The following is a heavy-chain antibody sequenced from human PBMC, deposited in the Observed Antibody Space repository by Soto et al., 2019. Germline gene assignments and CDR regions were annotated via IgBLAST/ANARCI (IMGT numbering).Heavy chain of an antibody. Sequence: QVQLQESGPGLVKPSGTLSLTCAVSSGSIFSSNWWSWVRPPPGKGLEWIGETRNSGGANYNPSLTSRVTISVAKSTNQFFLNLTSVTAADTAVYYCASHLTMTGTRGIDHWGLGTLVTVSS. J-gene: IGHJ4*02. CDR2: TRNSGGA. CDR1: SGSIFSSNW. CDR3: ASHLTMTGTRGIDH. V-gene: IGHV4-4*02. D-gene: IGHD3-9*01.